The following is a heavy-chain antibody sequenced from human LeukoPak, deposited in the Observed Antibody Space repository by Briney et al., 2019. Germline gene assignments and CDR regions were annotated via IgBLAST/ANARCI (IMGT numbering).Heavy chain of an antibody. V-gene: IGHV4-34*01. CDR1: GGSFSGYY. CDR2: INHSGST. D-gene: IGHD2-21*02. CDR3: ARHLSTVVVTPNNWFDP. Sequence: SETLSLTCAVYGGSFSGYYWSWIRQPPGKGLEWIGEINHSGSTNYNPSLKSRVTISVDTSKNQFSLKLSSVTAADTAVYYCARHLSTVVVTPNNWFDPWGQGTLVTVSS. J-gene: IGHJ5*02.